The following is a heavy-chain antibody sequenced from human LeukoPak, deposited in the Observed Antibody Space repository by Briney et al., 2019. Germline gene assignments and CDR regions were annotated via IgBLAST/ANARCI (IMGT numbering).Heavy chain of an antibody. J-gene: IGHJ3*02. V-gene: IGHV4-59*12. D-gene: IGHD3-22*01. CDR1: GGSISSYY. CDR2: IYYSGST. Sequence: SETLSLTCTVSGGSISSYYWSWIRQPPGKGLEWIGYIYYSGSTNYNPSLKSRVTISVDTSKNQFSLKLSSVTAADTAVYYCARDYDDAFDIWGRGTMVTVSS. CDR3: ARDYDDAFDI.